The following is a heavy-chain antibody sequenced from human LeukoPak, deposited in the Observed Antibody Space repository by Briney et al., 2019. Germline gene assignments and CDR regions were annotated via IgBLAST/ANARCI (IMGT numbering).Heavy chain of an antibody. CDR3: AGYFWVRHSAPAPKDL. V-gene: IGHV1-18*01. J-gene: IGHJ5*02. Sequence: ASVKVSCKASGYPFTNYGISWVRQAPGQGLEWMGWISTYTGNTKYAQRFQGRVIMTTDTSASTAYMELRSLRSDDTAVLYCAGYFWVRHSAPAPKDLWGQGTLVTVSS. CDR1: GYPFTNYG. D-gene: IGHD2-2*01. CDR2: ISTYTGNT.